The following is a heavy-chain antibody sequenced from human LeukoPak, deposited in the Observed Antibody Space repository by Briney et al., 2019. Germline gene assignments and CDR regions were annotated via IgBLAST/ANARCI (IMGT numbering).Heavy chain of an antibody. CDR3: AKGYQPWGNYYYGMDV. Sequence: ASVKVSCKASGXXXXXYGISWVRQAPGXXXXXMGWISAYNGNTNYAQKLQGRVTMTTDTSTSTAYMELRSLRSDDTALYYCAKGYQPWGNYYYGMDVWGQGTTVTVSS. CDR2: ISAYNGNT. J-gene: IGHJ6*02. CDR1: GXXXXXYG. V-gene: IGHV1-18*01. D-gene: IGHD2-2*01.